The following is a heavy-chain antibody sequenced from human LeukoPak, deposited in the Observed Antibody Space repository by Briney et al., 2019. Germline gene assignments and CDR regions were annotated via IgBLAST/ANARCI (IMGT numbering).Heavy chain of an antibody. CDR1: GFTISSYA. D-gene: IGHD1-26*01. Sequence: GGSLRLSCAASGFTISSYAMSWVRQAPGKGLEWVSAISGSGGSTYYADSVKGRFTISRDNAKNSLYLQMNSLRADDTAVYYCARSGSHDYWGQGTLVTVSS. CDR3: ARSGSHDY. J-gene: IGHJ4*02. V-gene: IGHV3-23*01. CDR2: ISGSGGST.